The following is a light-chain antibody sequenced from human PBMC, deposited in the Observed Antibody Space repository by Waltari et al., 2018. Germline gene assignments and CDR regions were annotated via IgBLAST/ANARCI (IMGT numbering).Light chain of an antibody. CDR2: EVS. CDR3: CSFAGSLYV. CDR1: SRDVGAYNL. Sequence: QSALTQPPSASGSPGQSVTISCTGSSRDVGAYNLVSWYQQRPGSAPKLIIYEVSKRPSVFPDRFSGSKSGNPASLTVSGLQAEDEGDYYCCSFAGSLYVFGTATKVTVL. V-gene: IGLV2-8*01. J-gene: IGLJ1*01.